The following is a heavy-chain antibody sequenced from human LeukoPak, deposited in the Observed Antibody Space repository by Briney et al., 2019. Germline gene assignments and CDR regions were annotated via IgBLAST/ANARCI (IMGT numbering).Heavy chain of an antibody. CDR1: GVSISSGGYY. V-gene: IGHV4-30-2*01. Sequence: PSQTLSLTCTVSGVSISSGGYYWSWIRQPPGKGLEWIGYIYHSGSTYYNPSLKSRVTISVDRSKNQFSLKLSSVTAADTAVYYCARCGASIGCYFDYWGQGTLVTVSS. D-gene: IGHD6-6*01. CDR3: ARCGASIGCYFDY. J-gene: IGHJ4*02. CDR2: IYHSGST.